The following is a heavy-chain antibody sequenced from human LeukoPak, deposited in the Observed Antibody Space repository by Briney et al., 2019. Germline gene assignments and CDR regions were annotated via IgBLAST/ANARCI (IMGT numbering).Heavy chain of an antibody. CDR1: GGSFSGYY. Sequence: SETLSLTCAVYGGSFSGYYWSWIRQPPGKGREGIGEINHSGSTNYNPSLKSRVTISVDTSKNQFSLKLSSVTAADTAVYYCASFSGSYYFDYWGQGTLVTVSS. J-gene: IGHJ4*02. CDR2: INHSGST. D-gene: IGHD1-26*01. V-gene: IGHV4-34*01. CDR3: ASFSGSYYFDY.